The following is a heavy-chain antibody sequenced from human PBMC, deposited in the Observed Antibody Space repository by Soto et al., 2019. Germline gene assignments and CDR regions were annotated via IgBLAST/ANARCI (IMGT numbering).Heavy chain of an antibody. CDR3: AGGSQVTRFYYYAIDV. J-gene: IGHJ6*02. D-gene: IGHD2-21*02. V-gene: IGHV1-3*01. CDR2: IDCGNGDT. Sequence: ASVKVSCKTSGSSFNTLTIYWVLQVPGQSFEWLGWIDCGNGDTHYSEKFEDRVTFTMDVSASTGYLELRSLGSEDSATYYCAGGSQVTRFYYYAIDVWGPGTTVTVSS. CDR1: GSSFNTLT.